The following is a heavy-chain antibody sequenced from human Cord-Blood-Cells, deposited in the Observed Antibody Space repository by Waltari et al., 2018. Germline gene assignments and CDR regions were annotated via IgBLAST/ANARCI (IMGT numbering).Heavy chain of an antibody. CDR1: GGTFSSSA. CDR2: IIPIFGTA. Sequence: QVQLVQSGAEVKKPGSSVKVSCKASGGTFSSSASSWVRQAPGQGLEWMGGIIPIFGTANYAQKFQGRVTITADESTSTAYMELSSLRSEDTAVYYCARDQNVLMVYVDAFDIWGQGTMVTVSS. CDR3: ARDQNVLMVYVDAFDI. J-gene: IGHJ3*02. D-gene: IGHD2-8*01. V-gene: IGHV1-69*01.